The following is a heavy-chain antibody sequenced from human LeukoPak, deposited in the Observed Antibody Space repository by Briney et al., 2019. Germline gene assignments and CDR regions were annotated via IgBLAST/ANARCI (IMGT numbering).Heavy chain of an antibody. CDR3: ARDGYRLDAFDI. V-gene: IGHV3-11*01. CDR1: GFTFSDYY. J-gene: IGHJ3*02. Sequence: GGSLRLSCAASGFTFSDYYMDWIRQAPGKGLEWISYSSSSGSTIYYADSVKGRFTISRDNSKNTLYLQMNSLRAEDTAVYYCARDGYRLDAFDIWGQGTMVTVSS. D-gene: IGHD5-24*01. CDR2: SSSSGSTI.